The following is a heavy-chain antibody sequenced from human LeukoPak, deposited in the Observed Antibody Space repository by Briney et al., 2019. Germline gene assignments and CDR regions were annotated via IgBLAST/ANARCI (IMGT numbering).Heavy chain of an antibody. J-gene: IGHJ4*02. CDR2: ISSSSSYI. Sequence: GGSLRLSCAASGFTFSSYSMNWVRQAPGKGLEWVSSISSSSSYIYYADSVKGRFTISRDNAKNSLYLQMNSLRAEDTAVYYCAREWIRLSPLDCWGQGTLVTVSS. D-gene: IGHD5-18*01. CDR1: GFTFSSYS. V-gene: IGHV3-21*01. CDR3: AREWIRLSPLDC.